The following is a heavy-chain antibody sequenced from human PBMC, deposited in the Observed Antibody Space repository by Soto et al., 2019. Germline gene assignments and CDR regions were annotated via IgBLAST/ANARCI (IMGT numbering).Heavy chain of an antibody. CDR2: ISNDGSNK. D-gene: IGHD6-6*01. Sequence: LRLSCAASGFSFSTYGMHWVRQAPGKGLEWMAVISNDGSNKYYADSVKGRFTISRDNSKDTLFLQMNSLRGEDTAIYYCAKVIRADSTSSNFYYYSGMDVWGQGTTVTVSS. CDR1: GFSFSTYG. V-gene: IGHV3-30*18. J-gene: IGHJ6*02. CDR3: AKVIRADSTSSNFYYYSGMDV.